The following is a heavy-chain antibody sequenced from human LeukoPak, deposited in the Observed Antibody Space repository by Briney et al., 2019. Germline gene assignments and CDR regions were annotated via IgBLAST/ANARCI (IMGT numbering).Heavy chain of an antibody. CDR2: IIPIFGTA. CDR1: GGTFSNYA. Sequence: ASVKVSCKASGGTFSNYAISWVRQAPGQGLEWMGGIIPIFGTANYAQKFQGRVTITADESTSTAYMELSSLRSEDTAVYYCAESSSSWYFRDYYYYMDVWGKGTTVTISS. J-gene: IGHJ6*03. V-gene: IGHV1-69*13. CDR3: AESSSSWYFRDYYYYMDV. D-gene: IGHD6-13*01.